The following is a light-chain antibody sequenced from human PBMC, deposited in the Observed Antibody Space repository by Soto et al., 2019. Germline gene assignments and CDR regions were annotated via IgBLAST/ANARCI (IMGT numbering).Light chain of an antibody. J-gene: IGKJ1*01. Sequence: DIQMTQSPSTLSASVGDRVTITCRASQSIGNWLAWYQQKPGKAPKLLIYDASSLQSGVPSRFSGSGSGTEFTLTISGLQPDDFATYYCQHYNIYSPWTFGQGTKVDIK. CDR1: QSIGNW. CDR3: QHYNIYSPWT. V-gene: IGKV1-5*01. CDR2: DAS.